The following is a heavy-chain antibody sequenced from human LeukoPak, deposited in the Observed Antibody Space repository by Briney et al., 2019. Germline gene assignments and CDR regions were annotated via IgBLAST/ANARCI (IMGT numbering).Heavy chain of an antibody. D-gene: IGHD7-27*01. CDR3: ARGRLGIPHFDY. Sequence: GGSLRLSCAASGFTFSDHYMDWVRQAPGKGLEWVGRIRVKANSYTTDYAASVMGRFTISRDDSKNSLYLQMNSLKTEDTAVYYCARGRLGIPHFDYWGQGTLVTVSS. CDR2: IRVKANSYTT. V-gene: IGHV3-72*01. J-gene: IGHJ4*02. CDR1: GFTFSDHY.